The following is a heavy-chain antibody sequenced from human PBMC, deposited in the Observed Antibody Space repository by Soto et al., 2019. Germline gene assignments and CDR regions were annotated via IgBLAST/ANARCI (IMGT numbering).Heavy chain of an antibody. CDR3: ARDRGTAMAWGYYDGMDV. V-gene: IGHV1-69*08. J-gene: IGHJ6*02. Sequence: QVQLVQSGAEVKKPGSSVKVSCKASGGTFSSYTISWVRQAPGQGLEWMGRIIPILGIANYAQKYQGRVTITAHKSNRTDHMELRRLKSKDTAVYYCARDRGTAMAWGYYDGMDVWGQGCTVTVCS. CDR1: GGTFSSYT. CDR2: IIPILGIA. D-gene: IGHD5-18*01.